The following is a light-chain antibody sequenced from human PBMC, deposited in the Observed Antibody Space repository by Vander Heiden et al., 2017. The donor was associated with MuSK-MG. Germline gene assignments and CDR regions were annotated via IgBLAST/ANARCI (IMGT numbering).Light chain of an antibody. CDR3: HQNYSTLLFT. V-gene: IGKV1-39*01. J-gene: IGKJ3*01. CDR2: AAS. Sequence: DIQMTQSPSSWSASVGDRVTIICRARQSISSDLNWYRQKPGKALKLLIFAASSLQSGVPSRFSGSGSGTAFALTIISLHQPDFAPYYYHQNYSTLLFTFGHGTKVDIK. CDR1: QSISSD.